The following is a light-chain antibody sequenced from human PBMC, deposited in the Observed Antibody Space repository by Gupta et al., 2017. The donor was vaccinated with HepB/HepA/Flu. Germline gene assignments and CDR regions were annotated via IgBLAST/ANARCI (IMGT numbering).Light chain of an antibody. J-gene: IGLJ1*01. CDR2: QDK. CDR3: QSADSSGTIYV. CDR1: DLADQY. V-gene: IGLV3-25*02. Sequence: SSELTPPPSVSASQGQTATITCSGDDLADQYSYWFQQRPGQAPLLIIYQDKKRPSGIPERFSGSSSGTTATLTIXGXQAEEEXDYYCQSADSSGTIYVFGPGTRVTVL.